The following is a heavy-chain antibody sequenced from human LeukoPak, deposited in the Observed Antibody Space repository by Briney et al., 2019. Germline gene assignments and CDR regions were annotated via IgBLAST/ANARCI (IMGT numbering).Heavy chain of an antibody. Sequence: GSLRLSCAASGFTFSDYTMHWVRQAPGEGLKWVSSISGSSNYIYYADSLKGRFTISGDNAKNSLFLQMNSLRAEDTAMYYCAILRGSTHFDYWGQGTLVTVSS. J-gene: IGHJ4*02. CDR2: ISGSSNYI. D-gene: IGHD1-26*01. V-gene: IGHV3-21*01. CDR1: GFTFSDYT. CDR3: AILRGSTHFDY.